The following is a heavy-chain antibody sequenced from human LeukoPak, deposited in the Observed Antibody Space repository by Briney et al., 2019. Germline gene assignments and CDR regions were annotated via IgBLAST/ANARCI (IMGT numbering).Heavy chain of an antibody. CDR2: ISYDGSNK. Sequence: GRSLTLSCPAYGFTFSSYCMHWVRQAPGKGLEWVAVISYDGSNKYYADSVKGRFTISRDNSKNTLYLQMNSLRGEDAAVYYCAKAGGGDSSGLDAFDMWGEGTMVTVSS. J-gene: IGHJ3*02. D-gene: IGHD3-22*01. CDR3: AKAGGGDSSGLDAFDM. V-gene: IGHV3-30*18. CDR1: GFTFSSYC.